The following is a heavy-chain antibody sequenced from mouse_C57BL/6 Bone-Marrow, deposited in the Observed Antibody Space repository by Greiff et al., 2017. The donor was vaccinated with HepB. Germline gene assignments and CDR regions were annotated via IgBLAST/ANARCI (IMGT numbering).Heavy chain of an antibody. D-gene: IGHD1-1*01. CDR2: IDPEDGDT. V-gene: IGHV14-1*01. CDR1: GFNIKDYY. J-gene: IGHJ4*01. Sequence: FQLQQSGAELVRPGASVKLSCTASGFNIKDYYMHWVKQRPEQGLEWIGRIDPEDGDTEYAPKFQGKATMTADTSSNTAYLQLSSLTSEDTAVYYCTTPLGYYYAVGRAMDYWGQGTSVTVSS. CDR3: TTPLGYYYAVGRAMDY.